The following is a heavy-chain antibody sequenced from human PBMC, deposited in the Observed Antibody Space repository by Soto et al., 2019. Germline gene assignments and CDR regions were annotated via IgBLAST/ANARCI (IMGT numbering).Heavy chain of an antibody. V-gene: IGHV4-39*07. CDR2: IYYSGTS. CDR3: ARCIVAAGPIDY. Sequence: PSETLSLTCTVSGGSVSTSAYYWGWIRQPPGKGLEWIGTIYYSGTSYHNPSLKSRVTISVDKSKNQFSLKLSSVTAADTAVYDCARCIVAAGPIDYWGQGTLVTVSS. CDR1: GGSVSTSAYY. D-gene: IGHD6-13*01. J-gene: IGHJ4*02.